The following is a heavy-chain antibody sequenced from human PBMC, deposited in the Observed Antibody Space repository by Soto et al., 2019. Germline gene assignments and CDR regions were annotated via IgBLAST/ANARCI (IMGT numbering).Heavy chain of an antibody. CDR3: AKGGSSSARYFDS. CDR2: ISYDGRNQ. CDR1: GFTFSGYG. D-gene: IGHD1-26*01. J-gene: IGHJ4*02. Sequence: QVQVVESGGGVVQPGRSLRLSCAASGFTFSGYGMHWVRQAPGKGLEWVAVISYDGRNQHYADSVKGRFTVSKDNSKSTLYLQMNSLGVEDSAVYYCAKGGSSSARYFDSWGQGTLVTVSS. V-gene: IGHV3-30*18.